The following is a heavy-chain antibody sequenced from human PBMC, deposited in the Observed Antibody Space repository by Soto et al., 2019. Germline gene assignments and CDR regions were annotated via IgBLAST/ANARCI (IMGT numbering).Heavy chain of an antibody. J-gene: IGHJ4*02. CDR2: IHSDGSAT. CDR1: GFTFSYYW. D-gene: IGHD3-10*01. CDR3: ARGDRGAFDD. Sequence: EVQLVESGGDLVQPGGSLRLSCAASGFTFSYYWMHWVRQPPGKGLVWVSRIHSDGSATTYADSVKGRFTISRDNAKNRLYFQMNSLTADDTAVYYCARGDRGAFDDWGQGTLVTVSS. V-gene: IGHV3-74*01.